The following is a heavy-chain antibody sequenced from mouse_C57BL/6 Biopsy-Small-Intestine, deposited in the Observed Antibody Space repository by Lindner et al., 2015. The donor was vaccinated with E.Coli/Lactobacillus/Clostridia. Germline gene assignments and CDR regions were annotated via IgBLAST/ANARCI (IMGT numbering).Heavy chain of an antibody. Sequence: EVQLQESGAELVKPGASVKLSCTASGFNIKDHYIHWVKQRTDQGLEWIGRIDPEDGETTYAPKFQGEATITADTYSNSAYLQLSSLTSEDTAVYYCSRNEIYAPWFAYWGQGTLVTVSA. V-gene: IGHV14-2*01. CDR2: IDPEDGET. CDR3: SRNEIYAPWFAY. D-gene: IGHD2-12*01. CDR1: GFNIKDHY. J-gene: IGHJ3*01.